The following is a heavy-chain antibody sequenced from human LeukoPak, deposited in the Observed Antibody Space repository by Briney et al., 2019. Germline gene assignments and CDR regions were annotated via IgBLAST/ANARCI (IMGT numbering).Heavy chain of an antibody. CDR1: GFTFSSYA. D-gene: IGHD3-22*01. Sequence: GSLRLSCAASGFTFSSYAMSWVRQAPGKGLEWVSAISGSGGSTYYADSVKGRFTISRDNSKNTLYLQMNSLRAEDTAVYYCAKGYYYDSSGLQLFDYWGQGTLVTVSS. CDR2: ISGSGGST. V-gene: IGHV3-23*01. CDR3: AKGYYYDSSGLQLFDY. J-gene: IGHJ4*02.